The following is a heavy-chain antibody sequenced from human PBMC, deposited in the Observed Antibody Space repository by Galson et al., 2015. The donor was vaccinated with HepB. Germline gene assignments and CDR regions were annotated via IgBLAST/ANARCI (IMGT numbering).Heavy chain of an antibody. Sequence: SLRLSCAASGFTFSSYSMNWVRQAPGKGLEWVSSISSSSSYIYYADSVKGRFTISRDNAKNSLYLQMNILRAEDTAVYYCAREGSSGWYEALSMDVWGQGTTVTVSS. D-gene: IGHD6-19*01. V-gene: IGHV3-21*01. J-gene: IGHJ6*02. CDR1: GFTFSSYS. CDR2: ISSSSSYI. CDR3: AREGSSGWYEALSMDV.